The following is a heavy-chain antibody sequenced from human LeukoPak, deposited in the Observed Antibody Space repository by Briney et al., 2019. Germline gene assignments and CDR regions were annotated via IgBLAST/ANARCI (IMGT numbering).Heavy chain of an antibody. J-gene: IGHJ5*02. CDR3: ARHEIRIYYGSGTLNWFDP. CDR2: IYYSGST. CDR1: GGSISSSSYY. Sequence: PSETLSLTCTVFGGSISSSSYYWGWIRQPPGKGLEWIGSIYYSGSTYYNPSLKSRVTISVDTSKNQFSLKLNSVTAADTAVYYCARHEIRIYYGSGTLNWFDPWGQGTLVTVSS. D-gene: IGHD3-10*01. V-gene: IGHV4-39*01.